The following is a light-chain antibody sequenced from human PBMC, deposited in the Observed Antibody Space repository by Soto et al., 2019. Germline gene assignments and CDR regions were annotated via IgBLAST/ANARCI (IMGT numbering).Light chain of an antibody. CDR1: QSVNSN. CDR3: QQYDQWWT. CDR2: GAS. Sequence: EIVMTQSAVTLSLSPGERGTFSFRASQSVNSNLAWYHLKPGQAPRLLLYGASIRATDVPARFSGGGSGTEYTLTISSLQSEDFGIYFCQQYDQWWTFGQGTKVDIK. V-gene: IGKV3-15*01. J-gene: IGKJ1*01.